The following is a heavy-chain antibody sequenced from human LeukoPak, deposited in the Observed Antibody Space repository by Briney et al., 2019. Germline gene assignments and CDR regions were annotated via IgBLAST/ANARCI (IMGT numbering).Heavy chain of an antibody. CDR3: AKDRVAAAGTGGNWFDP. CDR1: GVTFSSYG. D-gene: IGHD6-13*01. J-gene: IGHJ5*02. CDR2: ISYDGSNK. V-gene: IGHV3-30*18. Sequence: GGSLRLSCAASGVTFSSYGMHWVRQAPGKGRGWEAVISYDGSNKYYADSVKGRFTISRDNSKNTLYLQMNSLRAEDTAVYYCAKDRVAAAGTGGNWFDPWGQGTLVTVSS.